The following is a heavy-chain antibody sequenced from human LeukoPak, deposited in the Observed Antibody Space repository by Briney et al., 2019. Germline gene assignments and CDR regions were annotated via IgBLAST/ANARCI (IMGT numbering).Heavy chain of an antibody. V-gene: IGHV3-30*02. Sequence: GGSLRLSCAASGFTFSRYGMHWVRQAPGKALEWVTFIRYDGSDKYYADSVEGRFTISRDNSKNTVLLQMNSLRPEDTAVYYCAKLQLYYDILTGPLVDSWGQGTLVTVSS. CDR2: IRYDGSDK. D-gene: IGHD3-9*01. CDR1: GFTFSRYG. J-gene: IGHJ4*02. CDR3: AKLQLYYDILTGPLVDS.